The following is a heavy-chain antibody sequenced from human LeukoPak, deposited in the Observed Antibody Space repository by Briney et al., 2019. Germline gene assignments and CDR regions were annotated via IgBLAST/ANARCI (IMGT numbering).Heavy chain of an antibody. D-gene: IGHD2-15*01. Sequence: SVKVSCKASGGTFSSYAISWVRQAPGQGLEWMGGIIPIFGTANYAQKFQGRVTITADESTSTAYMELSSLRSEDTAVYYCARPAGGYSDPLDIWGQGTMVTVSS. CDR3: ARPAGGYSDPLDI. J-gene: IGHJ3*02. CDR2: IIPIFGTA. V-gene: IGHV1-69*01. CDR1: GGTFSSYA.